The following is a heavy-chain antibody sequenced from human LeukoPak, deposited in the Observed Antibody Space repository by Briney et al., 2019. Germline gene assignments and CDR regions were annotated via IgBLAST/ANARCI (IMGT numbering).Heavy chain of an antibody. J-gene: IGHJ3*02. CDR3: ARETGGIYAVLTPEAFDI. CDR1: GGTFSSYA. V-gene: IGHV1-69*06. D-gene: IGHD3-16*01. Sequence: SVKVSCKASGGTFSSYAISWVRQAPGQGLEWMGGIIPIFGTANYAQKFQGRVTITADKSTSTAYMELSSLRSEDTAVYYCARETGGIYAVLTPEAFDIWGQGTMVTVSS. CDR2: IIPIFGTA.